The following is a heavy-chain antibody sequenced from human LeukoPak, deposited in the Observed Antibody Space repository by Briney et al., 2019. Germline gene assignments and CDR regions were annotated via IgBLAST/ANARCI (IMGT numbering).Heavy chain of an antibody. V-gene: IGHV3-48*03. CDR3: ARVGGLRGLTD. CDR1: GFSFRSYE. D-gene: IGHD4-17*01. Sequence: QPGGSLRLSCAASGFSFRSYEMNWVRQAPGKGLEWVGYISSSASNIYYADSVKGRFTISRDNAKNSLDLQMNSLRADDTAVYYCARVGGLRGLTDWGQGTLVTVSS. CDR2: ISSSASNI. J-gene: IGHJ4*02.